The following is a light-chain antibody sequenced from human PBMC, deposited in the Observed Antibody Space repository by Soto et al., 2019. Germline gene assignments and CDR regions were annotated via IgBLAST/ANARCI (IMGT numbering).Light chain of an antibody. CDR2: GAS. CDR1: KSVSDN. V-gene: IGKV3D-15*01. Sequence: EIVLTQSPATLSVSPGERVTLSCRASKSVSDNLAWYQQKPGQAPRLLIYGASIRATDIPARFSGSGSGTEFSLTISSLQSEDFAVYYCQQYNDWPLTFGGGTKVEIK. CDR3: QQYNDWPLT. J-gene: IGKJ4*01.